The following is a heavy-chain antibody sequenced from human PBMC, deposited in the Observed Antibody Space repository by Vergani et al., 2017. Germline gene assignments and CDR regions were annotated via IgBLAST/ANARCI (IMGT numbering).Heavy chain of an antibody. V-gene: IGHV5-10-1*03. CDR3: ARSTVPAFRDYYYGMDV. J-gene: IGHJ6*02. D-gene: IGHD2-21*02. Sequence: EVQLVQSGAEVKKPGESLRISCKGSGYSFTSYWISWVRQMPGKGLEWMGRIDPSASYTNYSPAFQGHVTISADKSISTAYLQWSSLKASDTAMYYCARSTVPAFRDYYYGMDVWGQGTTVTVSS. CDR1: GYSFTSYW. CDR2: IDPSASYT.